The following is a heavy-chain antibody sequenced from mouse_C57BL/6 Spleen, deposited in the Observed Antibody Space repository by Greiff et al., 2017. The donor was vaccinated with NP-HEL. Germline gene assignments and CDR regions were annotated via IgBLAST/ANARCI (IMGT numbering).Heavy chain of an antibody. CDR3: ARNYGYDGNYFDY. CDR1: GYTFTDHT. CDR2: IYPRDGST. V-gene: IGHV1-78*01. J-gene: IGHJ2*01. Sequence: VKLMESDAELVKPGASVKISCKVSGYTFTDHTIHWMKQRPEQGLEWIGYIYPRDGSTKYNEKFKGKATLTADKSSSTAYMQLNSLTSEDSAVYFCARNYGYDGNYFDYWGQGTTLTVSS. D-gene: IGHD2-2*01.